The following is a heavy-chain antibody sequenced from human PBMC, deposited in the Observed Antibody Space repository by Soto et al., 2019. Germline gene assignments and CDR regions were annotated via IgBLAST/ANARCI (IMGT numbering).Heavy chain of an antibody. Sequence: QVTLKESGPVLVKPTETLTLTCTVSGFSLSNARMGVSWIRQPPGKALEWLAHIFSNDEKSYSTSLKSRLTISKDTSKSQVVLTMTNSDPVDTATYYCARIRAYGSGSYRNWFDPWGQGTLVTVSS. CDR1: GFSLSNARMG. CDR3: ARIRAYGSGSYRNWFDP. D-gene: IGHD3-10*01. J-gene: IGHJ5*02. CDR2: IFSNDEK. V-gene: IGHV2-26*01.